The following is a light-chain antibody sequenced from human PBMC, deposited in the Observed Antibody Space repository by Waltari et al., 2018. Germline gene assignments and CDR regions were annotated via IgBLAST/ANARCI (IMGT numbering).Light chain of an antibody. Sequence: AIQLTQSPSSLSASIGDRVTISCRASQGIRSGLAWYQQKPGQPPKLLIYDASTLDSGVPSRISGSRSGTDFTLTISSLQPEDFATYYCQQCLTYPQAFGQGTRLEIK. V-gene: IGKV1-13*02. CDR2: DAS. CDR1: QGIRSG. J-gene: IGKJ5*01. CDR3: QQCLTYPQA.